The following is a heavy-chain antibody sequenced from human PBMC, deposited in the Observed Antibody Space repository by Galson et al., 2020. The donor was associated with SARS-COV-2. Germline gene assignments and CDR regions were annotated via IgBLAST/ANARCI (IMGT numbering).Heavy chain of an antibody. CDR3: ARLHYGEYAPEAFDI. CDR1: GTSISGGSYS. Sequence: SATLSLTCAVSGTSISGGSYSWNWIRQPPGKGLEWIGYISHSGGTYYNPSLKSRVTISGDRSKNQFSLRLSSVTAADAAVYFCARLHYGEYAPEAFDIWCPGTRVTVAS. V-gene: IGHV4-30-2*01. J-gene: IGHJ3*02. D-gene: IGHD4-17*01. CDR2: ISHSGGT.